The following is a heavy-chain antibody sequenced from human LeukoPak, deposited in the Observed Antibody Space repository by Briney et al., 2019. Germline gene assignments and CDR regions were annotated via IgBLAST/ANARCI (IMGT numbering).Heavy chain of an antibody. CDR2: MQSTGNS. Sequence: PSEPLSLPCSVSGHSISTYHWNWLRKPPGKGLEWIDYMQSTGNSKYNPSLKSRATMSVDTSKNQVVLNLSSVTAADTAVYYCARDKRHSYGRYFAHWGQGMLVTVSS. D-gene: IGHD5-18*01. CDR1: GHSISTYH. J-gene: IGHJ4*02. V-gene: IGHV4-59*01. CDR3: ARDKRHSYGRYFAH.